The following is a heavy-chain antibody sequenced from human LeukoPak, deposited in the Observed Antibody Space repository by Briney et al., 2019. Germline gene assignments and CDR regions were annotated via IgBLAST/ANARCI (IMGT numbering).Heavy chain of an antibody. V-gene: IGHV3-48*01. D-gene: IGHD6-13*01. CDR1: GFTFSSYS. CDR2: IGSDSSPK. CDR3: ARDGSSSRGDY. J-gene: IGHJ4*02. Sequence: GGSLRLSCAASGFTFSSYSMNWVRQVPGKGLEWVSYIGSDSSPKYYADSVWGRFTISRDNAKNSLYLQMNSLRAEDTAVYYCARDGSSSRGDYWGQGTLVTVSS.